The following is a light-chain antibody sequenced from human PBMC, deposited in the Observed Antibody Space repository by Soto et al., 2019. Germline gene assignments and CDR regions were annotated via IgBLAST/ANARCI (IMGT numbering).Light chain of an antibody. V-gene: IGKV1-5*01. CDR3: KQYNSYPVT. Sequence: DIQMTQSPSTLSASVGDRVTITCRASQSIGSWLAWYQQKPVKAPKLLIYDASSLESGVPSRFSGSGSGTEFTLTISSLQHDDFATYYCKQYNSYPVTFGQGTKVEIK. J-gene: IGKJ1*01. CDR1: QSIGSW. CDR2: DAS.